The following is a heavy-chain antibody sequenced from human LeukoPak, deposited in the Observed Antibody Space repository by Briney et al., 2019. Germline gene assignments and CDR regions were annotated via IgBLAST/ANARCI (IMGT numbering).Heavy chain of an antibody. CDR1: GGSISSSSYY. CDR2: IYYSGST. J-gene: IGHJ4*02. D-gene: IGHD6-13*01. V-gene: IGHV4-39*07. Sequence: PSETLSLTCTVSGGSISSSSYYWGWIRQPPGKGLEWIGSIYYSGSTYYNPSLKSRVTISVDTSKNQFSLKLSSVTAADTAVYYCAREYSSSWNGVDYWGQGTLVTVSS. CDR3: AREYSSSWNGVDY.